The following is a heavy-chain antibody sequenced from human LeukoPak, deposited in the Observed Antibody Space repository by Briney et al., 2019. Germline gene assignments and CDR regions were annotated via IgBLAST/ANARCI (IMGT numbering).Heavy chain of an antibody. CDR2: IYYTGTT. V-gene: IGHV4-59*08. Sequence: SETLSLTCTVSGGSISGTYYWGWIRQPPGKGLEWIGYIYYTGTTDSNPSLKSRVTISLDTSKNQFSLNLSSVTAADTAVYYCARRWVYDKRAFDAWGQGTMVTVSS. CDR1: GGSISGTYY. D-gene: IGHD3-16*01. J-gene: IGHJ3*01. CDR3: ARRWVYDKRAFDA.